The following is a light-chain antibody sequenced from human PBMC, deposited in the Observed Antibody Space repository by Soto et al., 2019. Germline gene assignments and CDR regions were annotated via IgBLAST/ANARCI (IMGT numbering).Light chain of an antibody. Sequence: ETVLTQFPAPVFLSPGERATLYCRTGQSFRTDNLAWYQQKPGQAPRLPVYGIFNRATGVPARFSGSGSGTDFTLTISGLEPEDSAVYYCQHYDGSPRTFGQGTKVEIK. J-gene: IGKJ2*01. V-gene: IGKV3-20*01. CDR2: GIF. CDR3: QHYDGSPRT. CDR1: QSFRTDN.